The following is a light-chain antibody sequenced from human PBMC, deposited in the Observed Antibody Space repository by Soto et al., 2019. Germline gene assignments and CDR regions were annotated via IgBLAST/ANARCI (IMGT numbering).Light chain of an antibody. CDR3: QSYEIILTTWV. CDR2: GNS. V-gene: IGLV1-40*03. CDR1: SSNIGAGYD. Sequence: QSVLTQPPSVSGAPRQRVTISCTGSSSNIGAGYDVHWYQQLPGTAPKLLIYGNSNRPSGVPDRFSGSKSGASASLAITGLQAEDEVDYYCQSYEIILTTWVFGGGTQLTVL. J-gene: IGLJ3*02.